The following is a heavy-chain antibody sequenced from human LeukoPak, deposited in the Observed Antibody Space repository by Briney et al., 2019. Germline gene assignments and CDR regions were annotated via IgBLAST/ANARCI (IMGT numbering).Heavy chain of an antibody. CDR3: ARLWSGYDIDSDY. CDR1: GGSISSYY. Sequence: SETLSPTCTVSGGSISSYYWSWIRQPPGKGLEWIGYIYYSGSTNYNPSLKSRVTISVDTSKNQFSLKLSSVTAADTAVYYCARLWSGYDIDSDYWGQGTLVTVSS. D-gene: IGHD5-12*01. J-gene: IGHJ4*02. CDR2: IYYSGST. V-gene: IGHV4-59*08.